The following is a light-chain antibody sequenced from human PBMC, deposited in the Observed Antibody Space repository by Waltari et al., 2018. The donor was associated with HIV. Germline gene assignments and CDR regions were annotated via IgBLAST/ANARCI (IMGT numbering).Light chain of an antibody. Sequence: EIVLTQSPGTLSLSPGERATLFCRASQSISRSDLAWYQQTPGQAPRLLIYGASSRATDIPDRFTGSGSGTDFTLTISRLEPEDFVIYYCQQYGTSPWTFGQGTMVEIK. CDR3: QQYGTSPWT. V-gene: IGKV3-20*01. CDR1: QSISRSD. CDR2: GAS. J-gene: IGKJ1*01.